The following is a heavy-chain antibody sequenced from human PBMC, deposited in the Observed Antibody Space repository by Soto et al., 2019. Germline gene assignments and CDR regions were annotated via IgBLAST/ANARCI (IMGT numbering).Heavy chain of an antibody. J-gene: IGHJ6*02. CDR3: ARDRYSSSWYSSYYYYYGMDV. CDR2: IYYSGST. V-gene: IGHV4-59*01. D-gene: IGHD6-13*01. Sequence: PSETLSLTCTVSGGSISSYYWSWIRQPPGKGLEWIGYIYYSGSTNYNPSLKSRVTISVDTSKNQFSLKLSSVTAADTAVYYCARDRYSSSWYSSYYYYYGMDVWGQGTTVTVS. CDR1: GGSISSYY.